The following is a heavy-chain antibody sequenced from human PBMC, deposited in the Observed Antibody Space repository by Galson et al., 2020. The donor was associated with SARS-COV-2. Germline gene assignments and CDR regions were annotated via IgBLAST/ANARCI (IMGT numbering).Heavy chain of an antibody. J-gene: IGHJ4*02. CDR3: ARPKSGSYSSAFDY. CDR2: ISGSADNT. CDR1: GFTFHNYA. V-gene: IGHV3-23*01. Sequence: GESLKISCAGSGFTFHNYAMSWVRQAAGKGLEWVASISGSADNTYYADSVKGRFTISRDNSKNTLYLQMNSLRAEDTAVYYCARPKSGSYSSAFDYWGQGTLVTVSS. D-gene: IGHD1-26*01.